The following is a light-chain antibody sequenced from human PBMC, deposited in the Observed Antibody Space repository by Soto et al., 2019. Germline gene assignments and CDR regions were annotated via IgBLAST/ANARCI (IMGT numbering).Light chain of an antibody. CDR2: SVS. Sequence: DIQMTQSPSAMSASVGDRVTITCRASQDIRNYLAWFQQKPGKVPRRLIYSVSTLPSGVPSRFSGIGSGTEFTLTITSLQPEDVATYDCLQYNTYPFTFGPGTKVDV. CDR3: LQYNTYPFT. J-gene: IGKJ3*01. CDR1: QDIRNY. V-gene: IGKV1-17*03.